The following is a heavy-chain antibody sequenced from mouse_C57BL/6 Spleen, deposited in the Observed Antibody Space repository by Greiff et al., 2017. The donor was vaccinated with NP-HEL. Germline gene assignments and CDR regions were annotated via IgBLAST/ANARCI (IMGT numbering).Heavy chain of an antibody. CDR1: GYTFTSYW. CDR2: IYPSDSET. CDR3: AREGTMITTGRTWFAY. V-gene: IGHV1-61*01. J-gene: IGHJ3*01. D-gene: IGHD2-4*01. Sequence: VQLQQPGAELVRPGSSVKLSCKASGYTFTSYWMDWVKQRPGQGLEWIGNIYPSDSETHYNQKFKDKATLTVDKSSSTAYMQLSSLTSEDSAVYYCAREGTMITTGRTWFAYWGQGTLVTVSA.